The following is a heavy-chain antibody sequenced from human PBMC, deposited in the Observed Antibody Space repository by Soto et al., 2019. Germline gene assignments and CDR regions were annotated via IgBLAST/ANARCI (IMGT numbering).Heavy chain of an antibody. V-gene: IGHV4-31*03. CDR1: GGSISSGGYY. J-gene: IGHJ3*01. Sequence: QVQLQESGPGLVKPSQTLSLTCTVSGGSISSGGYYWSWIRQHPGKGLEWIGYIYYSGSTYYNPSLQRRVTISVETSTNPFSLKLSSVTAADTAVSYCARGGMVRGAPQCPSAFDFWCQGSMVTVSS. CDR2: IYYSGST. CDR3: ARGGMVRGAPQCPSAFDF. D-gene: IGHD3-10*01.